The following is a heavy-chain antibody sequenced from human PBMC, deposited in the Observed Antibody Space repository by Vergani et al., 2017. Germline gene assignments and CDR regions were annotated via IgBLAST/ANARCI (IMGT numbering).Heavy chain of an antibody. V-gene: IGHV4-59*01. CDR3: ARESGSYYYDSSGYYTDDAFDI. D-gene: IGHD3-22*01. CDR2: IYYSGST. Sequence: QVQLQESGPRLVKPSQTLSLTCTVSGGSISSYYWSWIRQPPGKGLEWIGYIYYSGSTNYNPSLKSRVTISVDTSKNQFSLKLSSVTAADTAVYYCARESGSYYYDSSGYYTDDAFDIWGQGTMVTVSS. CDR1: GGSISSYY. J-gene: IGHJ3*02.